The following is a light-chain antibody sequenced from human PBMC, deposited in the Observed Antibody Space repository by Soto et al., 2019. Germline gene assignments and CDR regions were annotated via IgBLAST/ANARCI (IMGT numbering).Light chain of an antibody. CDR1: QTVSSY. CDR2: DAS. J-gene: IGKJ5*01. Sequence: IVLTQSPATQSLSPGERATLSCRASQTVSSYLLWYQQKRGQAPRLLIYDASNRATGIPARFSGSGSGTDFTLTISSLEPEDFAVYYCQHRMNWPLTFGQGTRLEI. V-gene: IGKV3-11*01. CDR3: QHRMNWPLT.